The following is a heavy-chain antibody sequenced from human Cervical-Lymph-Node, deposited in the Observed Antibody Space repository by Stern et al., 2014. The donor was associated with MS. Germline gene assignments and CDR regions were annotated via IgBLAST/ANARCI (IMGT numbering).Heavy chain of an antibody. CDR1: GFSLSTSGMC. V-gene: IGHV2-70*01. J-gene: IGHJ3*02. Sequence: HVTLRESGPALVKPTQTLTLTCTFSGFSLSTSGMCVSWIRQPPGKALEWLALIDWDDDKYYSTSLKTRLTISKDTSKNQVVLTMTNMDPVDTATYYCARTRDYYDSSGYLWAFDIWGQGTMVTVSS. D-gene: IGHD3-22*01. CDR2: IDWDDDK. CDR3: ARTRDYYDSSGYLWAFDI.